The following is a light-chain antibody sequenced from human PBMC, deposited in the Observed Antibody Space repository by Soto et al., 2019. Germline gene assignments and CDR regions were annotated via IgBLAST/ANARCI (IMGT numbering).Light chain of an antibody. Sequence: QSALTQPASVSGSPGQSITISCTGTSSDTAGYNYVSWYQQHPGKAPKLMIYEVSNRPSGVSNRFSGSQSGNTASLTISGLLAEDEANYYCRSYTTSNPPLYVFVTGTKLTVL. CDR1: SSDTAGYNY. CDR3: RSYTTSNPPLYV. J-gene: IGLJ1*01. CDR2: EVS. V-gene: IGLV2-14*01.